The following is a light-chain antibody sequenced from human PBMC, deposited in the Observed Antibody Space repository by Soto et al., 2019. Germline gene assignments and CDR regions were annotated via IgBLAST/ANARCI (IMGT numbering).Light chain of an antibody. CDR1: QSIATN. V-gene: IGKV3-15*01. Sequence: EIVMTQSPATLSVSPGESATLSCRASQSIATNLAWYQQKPGQAPRLLFSDASSRAAFIPARFTGSGSGTEFTLTISSLQSEDFAVYYCKQYHDWSPFTFGGGTKVEI. J-gene: IGKJ4*02. CDR2: DAS. CDR3: KQYHDWSPFT.